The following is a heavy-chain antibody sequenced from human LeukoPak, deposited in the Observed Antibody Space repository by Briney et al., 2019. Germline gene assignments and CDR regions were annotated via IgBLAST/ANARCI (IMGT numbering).Heavy chain of an antibody. CDR2: ISGSGGST. J-gene: IGHJ4*02. V-gene: IGHV3-23*01. CDR3: AKAGGYYDSSGYYSYYFDY. CDR1: GFTFSSYA. D-gene: IGHD3-22*01. Sequence: PGGSLRLSCAASGFTFSSYAMSWVRQAPGKGLEWVSAISGSGGSTYYADSVKGRFTISRDNSKNPLYLQMNSLRAEDTAVYYCAKAGGYYDSSGYYSYYFDYWGQGTLVTVSS.